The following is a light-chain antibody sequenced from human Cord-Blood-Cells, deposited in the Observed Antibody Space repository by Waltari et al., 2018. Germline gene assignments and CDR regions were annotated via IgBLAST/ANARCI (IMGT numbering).Light chain of an antibody. Sequence: NFMLTQPHSVSEYPGKTVTISCTRSSGSIASNYLQWYQQRPGSAPTTVIYEDNQRPSGVPDRFSGSIDSSSNSASLTISGLKTEDEADYYCQSYDSSNRVFGGGTKLTVL. CDR1: SGSIASNY. CDR2: EDN. CDR3: QSYDSSNRV. J-gene: IGLJ3*02. V-gene: IGLV6-57*03.